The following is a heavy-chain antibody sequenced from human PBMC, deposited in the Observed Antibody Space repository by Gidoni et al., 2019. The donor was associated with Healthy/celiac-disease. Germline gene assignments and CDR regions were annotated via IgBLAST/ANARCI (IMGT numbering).Heavy chain of an antibody. V-gene: IGHV3-30-3*01. Sequence: LEWVAVISYDGSNKYYADSVKGRFTISRDNSKNTLYLQMNSLRAEDTAVYYCARGPRRGSSWQLLFDYWGQGTLVTVSS. CDR2: ISYDGSNK. J-gene: IGHJ4*02. CDR3: ARGPRRGSSWQLLFDY. D-gene: IGHD6-13*01.